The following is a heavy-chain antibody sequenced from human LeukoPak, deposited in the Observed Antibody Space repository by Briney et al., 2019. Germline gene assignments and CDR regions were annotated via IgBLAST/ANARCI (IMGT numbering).Heavy chain of an antibody. Sequence: PSETLSLTCTVSGDSISSGPYSWGWIRQPPGKGLEWIGNISYSGNTYYNASLKSRVTISVDTSKNQFSLKLRSATAADTAAYYCARRSNYFDYWGQGTLVTVSS. J-gene: IGHJ4*02. CDR1: GDSISSGPYS. V-gene: IGHV4-39*01. CDR3: ARRSNYFDY. CDR2: ISYSGNT.